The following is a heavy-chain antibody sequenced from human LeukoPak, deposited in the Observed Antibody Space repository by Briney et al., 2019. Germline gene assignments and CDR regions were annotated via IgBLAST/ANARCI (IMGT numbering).Heavy chain of an antibody. V-gene: IGHV3-30-3*01. J-gene: IGHJ4*02. D-gene: IGHD5-18*01. Sequence: GGSLRLSCAASGFTFNTYPLHWVRQAPGQGLEWVAVIAWDGTIKLYADSVRGRFTISRDDSKEMMYLQMNSLRPEDTALYYCARDWKGYSYGYEHDLKPDYWGQGTLVTVSS. CDR2: IAWDGTIK. CDR3: ARDWKGYSYGYEHDLKPDY. CDR1: GFTFNTYP.